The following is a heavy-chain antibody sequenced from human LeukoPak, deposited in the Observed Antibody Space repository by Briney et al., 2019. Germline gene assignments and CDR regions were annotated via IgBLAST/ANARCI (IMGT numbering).Heavy chain of an antibody. V-gene: IGHV3-15*01. J-gene: IGHJ4*02. D-gene: IGHD5-24*01. CDR3: ATRISRDGYNWAYDS. CDR1: GFTVTRYG. CDR2: IKSKTDGGTT. Sequence: GGSLRLSCAASGFTVTRYGMHWVRQAPGKGLEWVARIKSKTDGGTTDYAAPVKGRFTVSRDDSKSTLYLEMNSLKTEDTAVYYCATRISRDGYNWAYDSWGLGTLVTVSS.